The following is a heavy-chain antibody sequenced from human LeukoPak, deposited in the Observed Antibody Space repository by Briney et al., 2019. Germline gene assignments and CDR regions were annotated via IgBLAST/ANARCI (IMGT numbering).Heavy chain of an antibody. J-gene: IGHJ4*02. CDR2: ISDSGGST. V-gene: IGHV3-23*01. Sequence: GGSLRLSCAVSGITLGNYGMSWVRQPPGKGLEWVAGISDSGGSTNYADSVKGRFTISRDTPRNTLYLQMNSLRAEDTAVYFCAKRGVVIRVFLVGFHKEAYYFDSCGQGALVTVSS. CDR1: GITLGNYG. D-gene: IGHD3-10*01. CDR3: AKRGVVIRVFLVGFHKEAYYFDS.